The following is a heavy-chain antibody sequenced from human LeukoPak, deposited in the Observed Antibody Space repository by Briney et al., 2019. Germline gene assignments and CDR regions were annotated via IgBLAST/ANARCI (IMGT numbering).Heavy chain of an antibody. J-gene: IGHJ6*03. D-gene: IGHD2-8*01. CDR1: GYTFTGYY. Sequence: ASVKVSCKASGYTFTGYYMHWVRQAPGQGLEWMGRINPNSGDPNYPQKFQGRVTMTRDTSISTAYMEVSSLTSDDTAVYYCARSARHCNNGVCFTDYYIDLWGKGTTVIVSS. V-gene: IGHV1-2*06. CDR3: ARSARHCNNGVCFTDYYIDL. CDR2: INPNSGDP.